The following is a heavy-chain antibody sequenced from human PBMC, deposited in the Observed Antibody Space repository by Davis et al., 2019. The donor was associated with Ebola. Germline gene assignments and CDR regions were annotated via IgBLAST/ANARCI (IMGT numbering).Heavy chain of an antibody. Sequence: AASVKVSCKASGGTFSSYAISWVRQAPGQGLEWMGGIIPIFGTANYAQKFQGRVTMTTDTSTSTAYMELRSLRSDDTAVYYCARDYVGARSGAYWGQGTLVTVSS. CDR1: GGTFSSYA. D-gene: IGHD1-26*01. J-gene: IGHJ4*02. CDR3: ARDYVGARSGAY. V-gene: IGHV1-69*05. CDR2: IIPIFGTA.